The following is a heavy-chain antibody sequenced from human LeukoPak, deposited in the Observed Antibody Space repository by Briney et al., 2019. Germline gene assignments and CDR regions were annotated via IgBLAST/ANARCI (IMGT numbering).Heavy chain of an antibody. V-gene: IGHV3-11*01. D-gene: IGHD2-15*01. Sequence: PGGSLRLSCVASGFTFSNHWMSWVRQAPGKGLEWVSYISSSGSTIYYADSVKGRFTISRDNAKNSLYLQMNSLRAEDTAVYYCARGRYCSGGSCYPPAEYAFDIWGQGTMVTVSS. CDR2: ISSSGSTI. CDR1: GFTFSNHW. J-gene: IGHJ3*02. CDR3: ARGRYCSGGSCYPPAEYAFDI.